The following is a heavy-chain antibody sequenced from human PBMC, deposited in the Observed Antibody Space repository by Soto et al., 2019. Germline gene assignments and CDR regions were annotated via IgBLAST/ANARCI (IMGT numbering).Heavy chain of an antibody. V-gene: IGHV3-30-3*01. J-gene: IGHJ1*01. D-gene: IGHD2-15*01. CDR3: AREDERSGHAWTFQH. CDR2: IPSRAGDNK. CDR1: GFTFSNYV. Sequence: QVQLVESGGGVVQPGRSLRLSCAASGFTFSNYVIHWVRQAPGKGLEWVALIPSRAGDNKQYADSVKGRFTTSRDNSKNTPSLQLDSRRAEDTAVYYCAREDERSGHAWTFQHWGQGTQVTVSS.